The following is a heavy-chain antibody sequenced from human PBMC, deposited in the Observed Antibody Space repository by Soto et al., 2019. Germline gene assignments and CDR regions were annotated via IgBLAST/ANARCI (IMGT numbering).Heavy chain of an antibody. V-gene: IGHV3-11*01. CDR1: GFTFSDHY. CDR3: ATPDYYFDY. Sequence: GGSLRLSCAASGFTFSDHYMAWIRQAPGKGLEIVAHMSGSGSSEDYGDSVKGRFTISRDNSKNTLYLQMNSLRAEDTAVYYCATPDYYFDYWGQGTLVTVSS. J-gene: IGHJ4*02. CDR2: MSGSGSSE.